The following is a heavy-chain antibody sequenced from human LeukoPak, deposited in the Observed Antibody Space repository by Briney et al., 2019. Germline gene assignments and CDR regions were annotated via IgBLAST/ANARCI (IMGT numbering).Heavy chain of an antibody. V-gene: IGHV4-39*07. CDR3: ATLVRSGSYYWRWFDP. Sequence: NPSETLSLTCTVSGGSISSSSYYWGWIRQPPGKGLEWIGSIYYSGSTNYNPSLKSRVTISIDTSKNQFSLKLTSVTAADTAVYYCATLVRSGSYYWRWFDPWGQGTLVTVSS. CDR1: GGSISSSSYY. J-gene: IGHJ5*02. CDR2: IYYSGST. D-gene: IGHD1-26*01.